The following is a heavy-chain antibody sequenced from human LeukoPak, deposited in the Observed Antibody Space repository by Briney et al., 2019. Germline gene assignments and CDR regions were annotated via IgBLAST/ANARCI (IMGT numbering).Heavy chain of an antibody. CDR1: GGSFGGYY. CDR2: INHSGST. Sequence: SETLSLTCAVYGGSFGGYYWSWIRQPPGKGLEWIGEINHSGSTNYHPSLKNRVTISVDTSKNQFSLKLRSVTAADTAVYYCARLNKTGHYDSSGCFDYWGQGTLVTVSS. V-gene: IGHV4-34*01. J-gene: IGHJ4*02. D-gene: IGHD3-22*01. CDR3: ARLNKTGHYDSSGCFDY.